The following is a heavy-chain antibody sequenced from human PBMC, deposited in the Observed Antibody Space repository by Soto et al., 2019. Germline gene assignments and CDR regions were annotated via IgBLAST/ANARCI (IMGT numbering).Heavy chain of an antibody. CDR1: EGTVSDRGGH. V-gene: IGHV4-61*08. D-gene: IGHD6-19*01. J-gene: IGHJ4*02. Sequence: RTVSEGTVSDRGGHWSRKKQPPGKGVECVGYILYSGSTNYNPSLESRATISVDTSKNQFSLKLSSVTAADTAVYHCARDRVPSGWYVDFGGQGTLVTVSS. CDR3: ARDRVPSGWYVDF. CDR2: ILYSGST.